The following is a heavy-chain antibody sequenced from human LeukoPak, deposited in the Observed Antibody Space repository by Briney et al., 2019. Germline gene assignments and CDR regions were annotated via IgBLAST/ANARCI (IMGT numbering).Heavy chain of an antibody. V-gene: IGHV3-30*18. CDR1: GFTFSTYG. D-gene: IGHD5-12*01. CDR2: ISYDGSNE. J-gene: IGHJ6*02. Sequence: GGSLRLSCAASGFTFSTYGMHWVRQAPGKGPEWVVVISYDGSNEYYADSVKGRFTISRDNSKNTLYLQMNSLRAEDTAVYYCAKAYGGYESHYYYYGMDVWGQGTTVTVSS. CDR3: AKAYGGYESHYYYYGMDV.